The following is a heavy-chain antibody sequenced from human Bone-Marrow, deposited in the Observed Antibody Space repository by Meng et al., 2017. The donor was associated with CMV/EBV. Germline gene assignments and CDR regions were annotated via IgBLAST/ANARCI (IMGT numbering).Heavy chain of an antibody. CDR1: GFTFSNSG. V-gene: IGHV3-30*02. Sequence: GESLKISCAASGFTFSNSGIHWVRQAPGKGLEWVAFIRYDGINKYYADSVKGRFTISRDNAKNSLYAQMNSLRVEDTAVYYCARDVSSRWFPMDVWGHGITVTVSS. J-gene: IGHJ6*02. CDR2: IRYDGINK. D-gene: IGHD6-13*01. CDR3: ARDVSSRWFPMDV.